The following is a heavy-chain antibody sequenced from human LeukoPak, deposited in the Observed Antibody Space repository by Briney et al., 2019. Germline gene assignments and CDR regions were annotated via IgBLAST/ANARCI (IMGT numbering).Heavy chain of an antibody. D-gene: IGHD4-11*01. CDR3: XKGXLFGNYIFDF. J-gene: IGHJ4*02. V-gene: IGHV3-23*01. CDR1: GFTFSDYG. Sequence: GGSLRLSCAGSGFTFSDYGMSWVRQAPGKGLEWVSTIAGSGGNTNYADSVKGRFTISRDNSKSTLSLTMSSLRADDTAVYYCXKGXLFGNYIFDFWGQGTLVTVSS. CDR2: IAGSGGNT.